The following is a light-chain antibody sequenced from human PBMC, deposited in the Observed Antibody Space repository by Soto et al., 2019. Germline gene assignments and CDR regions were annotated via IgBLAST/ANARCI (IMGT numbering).Light chain of an antibody. V-gene: IGLV6-57*04. Sequence: NFMLTQPHSVSESPGKTVTISRTRSSGSIASNYVQWYQQRPGSAPTTVIYEDNQRPSGVPDRFSGSIDSSSNSASLTISGLKGEDEDDYYCQSYDSSNHVVFGGGTKLTVL. CDR2: EDN. J-gene: IGLJ2*01. CDR3: QSYDSSNHVV. CDR1: SGSIASNY.